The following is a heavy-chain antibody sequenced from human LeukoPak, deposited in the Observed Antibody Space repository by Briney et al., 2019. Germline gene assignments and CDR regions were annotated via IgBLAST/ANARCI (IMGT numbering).Heavy chain of an antibody. J-gene: IGHJ4*02. Sequence: ASVKVSCKVSGYTLTELSMHWVRQAPGKGLEWMGGFDPEDGETMYAQKFQGRVTMTEDTSTDTVYMALNSLRSDDTAVYYCARTVELYYYDSSGYYFYWGQGTLVTVSS. CDR2: FDPEDGET. CDR1: GYTLTELS. D-gene: IGHD3-22*01. CDR3: ARTVELYYYDSSGYYFY. V-gene: IGHV1-24*01.